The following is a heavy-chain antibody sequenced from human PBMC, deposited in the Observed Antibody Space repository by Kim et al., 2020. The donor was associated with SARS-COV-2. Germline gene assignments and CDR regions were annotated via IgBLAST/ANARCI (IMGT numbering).Heavy chain of an antibody. V-gene: IGHV3-23*01. J-gene: IGHJ4*02. Sequence: GGSLRLSCAASGFTFSSYAMSWVRQAPGKGLEWVSAISSSGGSTYYADSVKGRFTTSRDISKRTLYLQVSSLRAEDTAVYYCAKGNPLYSSFDYWGQGTL. D-gene: IGHD6-13*01. CDR1: GFTFSSYA. CDR2: ISSSGGST. CDR3: AKGNPLYSSFDY.